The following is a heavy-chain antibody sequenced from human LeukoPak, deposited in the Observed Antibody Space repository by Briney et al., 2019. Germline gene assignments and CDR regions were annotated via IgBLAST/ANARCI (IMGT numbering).Heavy chain of an antibody. CDR3: ARDREYSSGVYFDY. CDR2: INPNGGGT. J-gene: IGHJ4*02. D-gene: IGHD6-19*01. V-gene: IGHV1-2*02. Sequence: GASVKVSCKASGYTFTGYYIHWVRQAPGQGLEWMGWINPNGGGTDYAQQFRGRVTMTRDTSISTAYMEVTRLISDDTAVYYCARDREYSSGVYFDYWGQGTLVTVSS. CDR1: GYTFTGYY.